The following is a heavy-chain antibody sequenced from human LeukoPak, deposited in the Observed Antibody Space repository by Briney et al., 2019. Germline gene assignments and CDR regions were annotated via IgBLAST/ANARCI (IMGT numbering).Heavy chain of an antibody. V-gene: IGHV1-69*06. CDR1: GGTFSSYA. CDR2: IIPIFGTA. J-gene: IGHJ4*02. D-gene: IGHD3-10*01. CDR3: ARVGGNYYGSGSYSLDY. Sequence: ASVKVSCKASGGTFSSYAISWVRQAPGQGLEWMGGIIPIFGTANYAQKFQGRVTITADKSTSTAYMELSSLRSEDTAVYYCARVGGNYYGSGSYSLDYWGQGTLVTVSS.